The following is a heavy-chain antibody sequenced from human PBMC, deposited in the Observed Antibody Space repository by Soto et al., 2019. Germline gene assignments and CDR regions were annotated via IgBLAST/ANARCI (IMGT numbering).Heavy chain of an antibody. Sequence: AETLSLTCAVYGGSFSGYYWSWIRQPPGKGLEWIGEINHSGSTNYNPSLKSRVTISVDTSKNQFSLKLSSVTAADTAVYYCARPRTKHYDYIWGSYRHAEYFQHWGQGTLVTVSS. V-gene: IGHV4-34*01. D-gene: IGHD3-16*02. J-gene: IGHJ1*01. CDR3: ARPRTKHYDYIWGSYRHAEYFQH. CDR1: GGSFSGYY. CDR2: INHSGST.